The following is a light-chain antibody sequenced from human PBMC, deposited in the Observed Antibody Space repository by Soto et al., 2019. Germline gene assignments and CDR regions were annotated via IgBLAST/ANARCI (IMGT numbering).Light chain of an antibody. CDR2: GAS. Sequence: IVLTQSPGTLSLSPGERATLSCRASQSVSSSYLAWYQQKPGQAPRLLIYGASSRATGIPDMFSGSGSGTDFTLTISRLEPEDFAVYYCQQYDSSSATFGRGTRLEIK. CDR3: QQYDSSSAT. CDR1: QSVSSSY. V-gene: IGKV3-20*01. J-gene: IGKJ5*01.